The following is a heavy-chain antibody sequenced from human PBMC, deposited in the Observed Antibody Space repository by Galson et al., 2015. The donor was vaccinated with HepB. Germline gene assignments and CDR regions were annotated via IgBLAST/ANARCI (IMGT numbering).Heavy chain of an antibody. Sequence: SLRLSCAASGFTFSSYAMHWVRQASGKGLEYVSAISSNGGSTYYANSVKDRFTISRDNSKNTLYLQMGSLRAEDMAVYYCARWVGSYYYDYWGQGTLVTVSS. D-gene: IGHD1-26*01. V-gene: IGHV3-64*01. CDR1: GFTFSSYA. J-gene: IGHJ4*02. CDR2: ISSNGGST. CDR3: ARWVGSYYYDY.